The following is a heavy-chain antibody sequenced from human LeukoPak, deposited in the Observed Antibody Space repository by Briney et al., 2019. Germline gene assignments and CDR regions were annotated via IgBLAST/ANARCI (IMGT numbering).Heavy chain of an antibody. CDR2: IYYSGST. CDR3: ARAGGWTYYYDY. V-gene: IGHV4-59*01. D-gene: IGHD3/OR15-3a*01. J-gene: IGHJ4*02. Sequence: SETLSLTCTVSGGSLNSFYWNWIRQPPGKGLEWIGYIYYSGSTNYNPSLKSRVTISVDTSKDQFSLELSSVTAADTAVYYCARAGGWTYYYDYWGQGTLVTVSS. CDR1: GGSLNSFY.